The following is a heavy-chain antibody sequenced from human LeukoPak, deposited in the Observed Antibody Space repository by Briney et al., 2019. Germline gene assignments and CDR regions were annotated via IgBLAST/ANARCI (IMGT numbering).Heavy chain of an antibody. CDR3: TREDRPYCPFAY. CDR1: GGSIDITNY. D-gene: IGHD1-26*01. V-gene: IGHV4-4*02. J-gene: IGHJ4*02. Sequence: SETLSLTCGVSGGSIDITNYWSWVRQAPGKGLEWIGEIAHDGTTNYNPSLRSRVAMSFDRANNQFSLSLTSVTAADTAVYYCTREDRPYCPFAYWGQGTLVTVSS. CDR2: IAHDGTT.